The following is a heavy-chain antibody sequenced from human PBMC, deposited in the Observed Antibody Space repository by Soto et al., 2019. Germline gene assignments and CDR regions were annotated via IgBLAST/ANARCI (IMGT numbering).Heavy chain of an antibody. J-gene: IGHJ6*02. CDR2: ISYDGSYK. D-gene: IGHD5-18*01. Sequence: GRSLRLSGAAFGFSYSSFGSHWVRHGTGKRLEWVAVISYDGSYKYYADSMVGRFTISRDGSKNTLYLQMNRLRAEDTAMYYCAKVMRGGYKYGLKYGMDVWGQGTTVTVSS. CDR3: AKVMRGGYKYGLKYGMDV. CDR1: GFSYSSFG. V-gene: IGHV3-30*18.